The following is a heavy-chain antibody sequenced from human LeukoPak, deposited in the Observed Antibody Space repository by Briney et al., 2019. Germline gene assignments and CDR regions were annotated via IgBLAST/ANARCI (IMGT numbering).Heavy chain of an antibody. CDR1: GFTVSSNY. Sequence: GGSLRLSCAASGFTVSSNYMSWVRQAPGKGLEWVSVIYSGGSTYYADSVKGRFTISRDSSKNTLYLQMNSLRPEDTAVYYCARFYYMDVWGKGTTVTVPS. J-gene: IGHJ6*03. CDR2: IYSGGST. V-gene: IGHV3-66*02. CDR3: ARFYYMDV.